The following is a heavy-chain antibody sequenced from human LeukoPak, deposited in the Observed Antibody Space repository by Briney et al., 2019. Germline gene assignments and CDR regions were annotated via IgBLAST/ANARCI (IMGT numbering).Heavy chain of an antibody. V-gene: IGHV4-30-4*01. Sequence: SETLSLTCTVSGSSISSGDYYWSWIRQPPGKGLEWIGNIYYSGSTYYNPSLKSRVTISVDTSKNQISLKLSSVTVADTAVYYCARMLNYYDSGGYYMDRVYFDYWGQGTLVTVSS. CDR2: IYYSGST. CDR3: ARMLNYYDSGGYYMDRVYFDY. D-gene: IGHD3-22*01. CDR1: GSSISSGDYY. J-gene: IGHJ4*02.